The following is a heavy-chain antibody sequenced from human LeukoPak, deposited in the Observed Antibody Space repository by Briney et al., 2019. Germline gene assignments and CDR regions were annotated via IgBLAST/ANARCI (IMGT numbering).Heavy chain of an antibody. V-gene: IGHV4-4*07. CDR1: SDSISTYD. CDR3: ARHSPSGWDFFDF. CDR2: IFTSASA. J-gene: IGHJ4*02. Sequence: SETLSLPRSVSSDSISTYDWSWIRQPAGKGLEWLGQIFTSASATYNASLKSRLTMSVDKSKNQVSLKLISVTAADTAIYYCARHSPSGWDFFDFWGPGNLVTVSS. D-gene: IGHD6-19*01.